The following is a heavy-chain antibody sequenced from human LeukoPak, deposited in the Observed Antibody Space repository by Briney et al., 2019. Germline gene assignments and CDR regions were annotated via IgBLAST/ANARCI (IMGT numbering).Heavy chain of an antibody. J-gene: IGHJ4*02. Sequence: PSETLSLTCTVSGGSISSSSYYWGWIRQPPGKGLEWIGSIYYSGSTYYNPSLKSRVTISVDTSKNQFSLKLSSVTAADTAVYYCARHDDFWSGYPPSFDYWGQGTLVTVSS. V-gene: IGHV4-39*01. CDR3: ARHDDFWSGYPPSFDY. CDR2: IYYSGST. CDR1: GGSISSSSYY. D-gene: IGHD3-3*01.